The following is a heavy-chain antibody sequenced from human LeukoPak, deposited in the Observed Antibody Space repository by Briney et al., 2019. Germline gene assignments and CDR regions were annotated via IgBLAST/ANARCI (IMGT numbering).Heavy chain of an antibody. CDR1: GYSFTSHY. CDR3: ARVKSYYYDTSDKDAFDI. J-gene: IGHJ3*02. V-gene: IGHV1-46*01. D-gene: IGHD3-22*01. CDR2: INPSGSST. Sequence: ASVKVSCKASGYSFTSHYMHWVRQAPGQGLEWLGLINPSGSSTSYTQKFQGRATMTRDTSTSTVYMELSSLRSEDTAVYYCARVKSYYYDTSDKDAFDIWGQGTMVTVSS.